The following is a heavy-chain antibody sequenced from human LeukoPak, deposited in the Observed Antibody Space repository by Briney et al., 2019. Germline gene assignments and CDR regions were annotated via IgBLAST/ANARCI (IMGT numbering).Heavy chain of an antibody. V-gene: IGHV1-69*05. CDR3: ARASMGPTFFGGAFDI. J-gene: IGHJ3*02. Sequence: GASVKVSCKSSGGTFSNFGVSWVRLAPGQGLEWMGGIIPMFGTTNSAQSFQGRVSITTDDSTSSAYMELSSLRSDDTAVYFCARASMGPTFFGGAFDIWGQGTMVTVSS. CDR1: GGTFSNFG. D-gene: IGHD1-26*01. CDR2: IIPMFGTT.